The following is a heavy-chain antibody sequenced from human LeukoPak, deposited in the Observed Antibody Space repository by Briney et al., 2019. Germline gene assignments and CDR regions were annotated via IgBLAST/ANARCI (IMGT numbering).Heavy chain of an antibody. D-gene: IGHD3-3*01. CDR2: IRYDGSNK. J-gene: IGHJ4*02. CDR3: AKVWGVVIINPFDY. CDR1: GFTFSSYA. V-gene: IGHV3-30*02. Sequence: PGGSLRLSCAASGFTFSSYAMHWVRQAPGKGLEWVAFIRYDGSNKYYADSVKGRFTISRDNSKNTLYLQMNSLRAEDTAVYYCAKVWGVVIINPFDYWGQGTLVTVSS.